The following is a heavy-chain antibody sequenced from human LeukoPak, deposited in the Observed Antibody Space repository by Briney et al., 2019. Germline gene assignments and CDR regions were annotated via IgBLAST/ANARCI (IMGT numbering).Heavy chain of an antibody. V-gene: IGHV1-18*01. D-gene: IGHD3-22*01. CDR2: ISAYNGNT. Sequence: ASVKVSCKASGYTFTSYGISWVRQAPGQGLEWMGWISAYNGNTNYAQKLQGRVTMTTDTSTSTAYMELRSLRSDDTAVYYCARVSQWLLGGSLIDYWGQGTLVTVSS. CDR1: GYTFTSYG. CDR3: ARVSQWLLGGSLIDY. J-gene: IGHJ4*02.